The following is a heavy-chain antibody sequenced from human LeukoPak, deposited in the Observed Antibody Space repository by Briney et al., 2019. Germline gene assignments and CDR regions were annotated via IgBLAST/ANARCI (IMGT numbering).Heavy chain of an antibody. CDR1: GFTFSSYW. CDR3: ARDQTRATYYYYMDV. J-gene: IGHJ6*03. Sequence: GGSLRLSCAASGFTFSSYWMSWVRLAPGKGLEWVANIKQDGSEKYYVDSVKGRFTISRDNAKNSLYLQMNSLRAEDTAVYYCARDQTRATYYYYMDVWGKGTTVTVSS. CDR2: IKQDGSEK. D-gene: IGHD2-2*01. V-gene: IGHV3-7*01.